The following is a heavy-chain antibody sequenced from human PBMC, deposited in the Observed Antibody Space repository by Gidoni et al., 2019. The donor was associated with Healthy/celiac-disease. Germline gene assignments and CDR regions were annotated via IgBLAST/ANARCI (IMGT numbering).Heavy chain of an antibody. CDR3: ARGGIAVAGHPPPLVAFDI. Sequence: QVQLQESGPGLVKPSQTLSLTCTVSGGSISSGGYYWSWIRQHPGKGLEWIGYIYYSGSTYYNPSLKSRVTISVDTSKNQFSLKLSSVTAADTAVYYCARGGIAVAGHPPPLVAFDIWGQGTMVTVSS. CDR1: GGSISSGGYY. CDR2: IYYSGST. D-gene: IGHD6-19*01. V-gene: IGHV4-31*03. J-gene: IGHJ3*02.